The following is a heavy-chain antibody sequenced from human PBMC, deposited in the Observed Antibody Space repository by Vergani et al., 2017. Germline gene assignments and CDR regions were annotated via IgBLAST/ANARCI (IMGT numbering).Heavy chain of an antibody. CDR2: IHPADSDT. D-gene: IGHD3-22*01. CDR3: ARLYGRDSSGSKYFEY. V-gene: IGHV5-51*01. Sequence: EVQLVQSGAEVKKPGESLKLSCQISGYSFTNYWIGWVRQMPGKGLEWMGIIHPADSDTRYSPSFQGQVTISVDKSISTAYLQRSSLRASDSAMYYCARLYGRDSSGSKYFEYWGQGTLVTVSS. CDR1: GYSFTNYW. J-gene: IGHJ4*02.